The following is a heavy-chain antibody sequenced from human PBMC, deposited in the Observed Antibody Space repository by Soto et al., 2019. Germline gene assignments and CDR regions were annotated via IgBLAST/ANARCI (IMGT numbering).Heavy chain of an antibody. Sequence: QVQLVQSGAEVKNRGASVKVSCKASGYTFTRYGIGWARQAPGQGLEWMGWTNTYNGNTNYAQNVQGRVTLTTDTSTSTAYMELRSLRSNDTAIYYCAMVDVYVTPSPQDVWGQGTTVIVSS. D-gene: IGHD3-16*01. CDR3: AMVDVYVTPSPQDV. J-gene: IGHJ6*02. V-gene: IGHV1-18*01. CDR2: TNTYNGNT. CDR1: GYTFTRYG.